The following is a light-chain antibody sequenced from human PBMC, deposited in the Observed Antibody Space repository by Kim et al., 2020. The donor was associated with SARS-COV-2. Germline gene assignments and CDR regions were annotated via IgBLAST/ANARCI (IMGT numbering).Light chain of an antibody. CDR2: RNSDGRH. CDR1: SGHSSYG. J-gene: IGLJ2*01. Sequence: LGDSVKLTCTLSSGHSSYGIAWHQQQPEKGPRYLMKRNSDGRHSKGDGIPDRCSGSSSGAERYRTIASLQSEDEADYYCQTWGTVVFGGGTQLDVL. V-gene: IGLV4-69*01. CDR3: QTWGTVV.